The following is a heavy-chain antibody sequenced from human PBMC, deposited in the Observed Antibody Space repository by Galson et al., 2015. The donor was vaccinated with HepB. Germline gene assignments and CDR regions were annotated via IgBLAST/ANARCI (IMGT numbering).Heavy chain of an antibody. CDR3: ARLYGSGSWYYYNGMDV. V-gene: IGHV4-39*01. Sequence: ETLSLTCTVSGGSVSSTSYYWGWVRQPPGKGLECIGSIFDSGSTSYNPSLKSRVTISVDTSKNQFSLKLSSVTAADTAVYYCARLYGSGSWYYYNGMDVWGQGTTVTVSS. CDR1: GGSVSSTSYY. CDR2: IFDSGST. D-gene: IGHD3-10*01. J-gene: IGHJ6*02.